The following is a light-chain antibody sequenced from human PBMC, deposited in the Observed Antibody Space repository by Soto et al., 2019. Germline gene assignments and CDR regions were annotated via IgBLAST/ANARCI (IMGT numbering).Light chain of an antibody. CDR2: LGS. CDR1: QSLLYSNGYNY. V-gene: IGKV2-28*01. Sequence: DIVMTQSPLSLPVTPGEPASISCRSSQSLLYSNGYNYLDWYLQKPGQSPQLLIYLGSNRASGVPDRFSGSGSGTDFTLKISRVEAEDVGVYYCMQALQTRTFGQGTKPEIK. J-gene: IGKJ2*01. CDR3: MQALQTRT.